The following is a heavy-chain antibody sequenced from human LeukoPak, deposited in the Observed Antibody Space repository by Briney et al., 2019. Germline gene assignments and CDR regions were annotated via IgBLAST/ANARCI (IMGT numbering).Heavy chain of an antibody. CDR2: MNPNSGNT. J-gene: IGHJ5*02. Sequence: ASVKVSCKASGYTFTSYDINWVRQATGQGLEWMGWMNPNSGNTGYAQKFQGRVTMTRNTSISTAYMELSSLRSEDTAVYYCARDNGIAAAGTGWFDPWGQGTLVTVSS. V-gene: IGHV1-8*01. D-gene: IGHD6-13*01. CDR1: GYTFTSYD. CDR3: ARDNGIAAAGTGWFDP.